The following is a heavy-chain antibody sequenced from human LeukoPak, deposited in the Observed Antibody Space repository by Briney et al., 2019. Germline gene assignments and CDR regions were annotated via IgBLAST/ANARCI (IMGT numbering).Heavy chain of an antibody. CDR3: ARSYSGSWYEHFDY. V-gene: IGHV3-64*01. CDR1: GXTFSSYA. Sequence: GGSLRLSCAASGXTFSSYAVHWVRQAPGKGLEYVSAISSNGGSTYYANSVKGRFTIFRDNSKDTLYLQMGSLRAEDMAVYYCARSYSGSWYEHFDYWGQGTLVTVSS. CDR2: ISSNGGST. D-gene: IGHD6-13*01. J-gene: IGHJ4*02.